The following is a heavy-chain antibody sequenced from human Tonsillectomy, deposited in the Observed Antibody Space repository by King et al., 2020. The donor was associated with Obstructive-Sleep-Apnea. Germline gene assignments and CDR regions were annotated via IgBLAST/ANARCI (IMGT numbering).Heavy chain of an antibody. CDR3: ARGRGGSGSLDFDY. CDR2: INHRGST. J-gene: IGHJ4*02. CDR1: GGSFSGYY. Sequence: VQLQQWGAGLLKPSETLSLTCAVYGGSFSGYYWSWIRQPPGKGLEWIGEINHRGSTNYNPSLKSRVTISVDTSKNQFSLKLSSVTAADTAVYYCARGRGGSGSLDFDYWGQGTLVTVSS. V-gene: IGHV4-34*01. D-gene: IGHD3-10*01.